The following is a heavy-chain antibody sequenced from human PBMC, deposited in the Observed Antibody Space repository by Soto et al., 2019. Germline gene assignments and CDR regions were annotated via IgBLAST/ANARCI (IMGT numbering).Heavy chain of an antibody. CDR3: ARLPVAAAGTDYYYGMDV. Sequence: PGESLKISCKGSGYSFTSYWISWVRQMPGKGLEWMGRIDPSDSYTNYSPSFQGLVTISADKSISTAYLQWSSLKASDTAMYYCARLPVAAAGTDYYYGMDVWGQGTTVTVSS. CDR2: IDPSDSYT. J-gene: IGHJ6*02. D-gene: IGHD6-13*01. CDR1: GYSFTSYW. V-gene: IGHV5-10-1*01.